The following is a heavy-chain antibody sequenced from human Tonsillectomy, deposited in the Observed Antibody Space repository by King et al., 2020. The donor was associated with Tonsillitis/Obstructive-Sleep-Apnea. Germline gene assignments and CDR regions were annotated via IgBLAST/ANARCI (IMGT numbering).Heavy chain of an antibody. Sequence: QLQESGPGLVKPSETLSLTCTVSGGSISSSSYYWGWIRQPPGKGLEWIGSXYYSGSTYYNPSLRSRVTISVDTSKNQFSLKLSSVTAADTAVYYCARHPRGIAVAAVNAFDIWGQGTMVTVSS. CDR1: GGSISSSSYY. V-gene: IGHV4-39*01. J-gene: IGHJ3*02. CDR2: XYYSGST. D-gene: IGHD6-19*01. CDR3: ARHPRGIAVAAVNAFDI.